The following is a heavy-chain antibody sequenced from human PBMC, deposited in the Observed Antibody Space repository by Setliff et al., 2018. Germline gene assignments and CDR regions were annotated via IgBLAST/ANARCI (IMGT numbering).Heavy chain of an antibody. CDR3: AGQGPIFGSGLIPGFDQ. J-gene: IGHJ4*02. Sequence: GGSLRLSCVASGITFTSYAMSWVRQAPGKGLEWVSTVSVSGDNTYYTDSVKGRFTTSRDNSKNTVSLQMSSLRAEDTAIYFCAGQGPIFGSGLIPGFDQWGQGTLVTVSS. V-gene: IGHV3-23*01. CDR2: VSVSGDNT. CDR1: GITFTSYA. D-gene: IGHD3-3*01.